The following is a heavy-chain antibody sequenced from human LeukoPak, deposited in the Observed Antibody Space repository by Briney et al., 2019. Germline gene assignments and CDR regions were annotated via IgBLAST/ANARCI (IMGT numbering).Heavy chain of an antibody. V-gene: IGHV3-23*01. D-gene: IGHD6-13*01. CDR3: ANRRGSSWYGVAEYFQH. CDR2: ISGSGSGGST. Sequence: GGSLRLSCAVSGFTFSNYAMTWVRQAPGKGREWVSVISGSGSGGSTSYADSVKGRFTISRDNSKNTLYLQMNSLRAEDTAVYYCANRRGSSWYGVAEYFQHWGQGTLVTVSS. J-gene: IGHJ1*01. CDR1: GFTFSNYA.